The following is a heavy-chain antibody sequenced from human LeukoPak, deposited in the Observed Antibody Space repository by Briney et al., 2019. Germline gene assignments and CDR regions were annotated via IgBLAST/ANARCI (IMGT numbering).Heavy chain of an antibody. V-gene: IGHV4-34*01. CDR2: INHSGST. D-gene: IGHD1-7*01. CDR3: ATILLELGAFDI. J-gene: IGHJ3*02. Sequence: SETLSLTCAVYGGSFSGYYWSWIRQPPGKGLEWIGEINHSGSTNYNPSLKSRVTISVDTSKNQFSLKLSSVTAADTAVYYCATILLELGAFDIWGQGTMVTVSS. CDR1: GGSFSGYY.